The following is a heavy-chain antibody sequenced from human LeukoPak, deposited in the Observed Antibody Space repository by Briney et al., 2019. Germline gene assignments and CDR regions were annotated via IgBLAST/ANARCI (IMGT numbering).Heavy chain of an antibody. CDR3: ARAHYYDNQGVFDY. D-gene: IGHD3-22*01. CDR1: GFPFSSYL. V-gene: IGHV3-74*01. Sequence: PGGSLGLSFAASGFPFSSYLKHRVRQAPGKGLVWVSRIDTDGSTTSYADSVKGRFTISRDNAKNTLSLQMNSLRAEDTAVYYCARAHYYDNQGVFDYPGQAAKLSVSS. CDR2: IDTDGSTT. J-gene: IGHJ4*02.